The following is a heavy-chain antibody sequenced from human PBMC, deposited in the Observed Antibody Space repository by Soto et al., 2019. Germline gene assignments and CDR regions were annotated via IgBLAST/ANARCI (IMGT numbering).Heavy chain of an antibody. V-gene: IGHV5-51*01. CDR3: ARQIYDSDTGPNFQYYFDS. CDR2: INPVDSQT. D-gene: IGHD3-22*01. Sequence: GESLKISCKGSGYSFNSYWIGWVRQMPGRGLEWMAIINPVDSQTYYSPSFRGHVTISVTKSITTVFLQWSSLRASDTAMYYCARQIYDSDTGPNFQYYFDSWGQGTPVTVSS. CDR1: GYSFNSYW. J-gene: IGHJ4*02.